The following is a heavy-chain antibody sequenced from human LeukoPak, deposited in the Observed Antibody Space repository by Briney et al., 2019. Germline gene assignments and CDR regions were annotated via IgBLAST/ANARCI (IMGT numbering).Heavy chain of an antibody. J-gene: IGHJ3*02. V-gene: IGHV3-33*08. CDR1: GLTFSSYG. Sequence: QPGRSLRLSCAASGLTFSSYGMYWVRQAPGKGLEWVAIIWYDGSNIYYADSVKGRFTISRDNSKNTLYLQMNSLRVEDTAVYYCARGAYCSGGSCPGAFDIWGQGTMVTVSS. CDR2: IWYDGSNI. D-gene: IGHD2-15*01. CDR3: ARGAYCSGGSCPGAFDI.